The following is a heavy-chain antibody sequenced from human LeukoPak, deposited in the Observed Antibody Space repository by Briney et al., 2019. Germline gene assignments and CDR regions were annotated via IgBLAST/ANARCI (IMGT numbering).Heavy chain of an antibody. Sequence: PGGSLRLSCAASGFTFSSYGMHWVRQAPGKGLEWVAFIRYDGSNKYYADSVKGRFTISRDNSKNTLYLQINSLRAEDTAVYYCAILDSSGYYYDVRSDYWGQGTLVTVSS. CDR1: GFTFSSYG. CDR2: IRYDGSNK. D-gene: IGHD3-22*01. CDR3: AILDSSGYYYDVRSDY. V-gene: IGHV3-30*02. J-gene: IGHJ4*02.